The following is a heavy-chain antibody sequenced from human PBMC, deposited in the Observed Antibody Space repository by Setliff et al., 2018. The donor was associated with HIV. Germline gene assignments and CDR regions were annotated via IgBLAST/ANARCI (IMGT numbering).Heavy chain of an antibody. CDR2: INGDGSFT. CDR1: GFTFSSSW. V-gene: IGHV3-74*01. J-gene: IGHJ3*01. D-gene: IGHD3-16*01. Sequence: GGSLRLSCTGSGFTFSSSWMHWVRQTPGKGLVWVSRINGDGSFTSYADSVKGRFTISRDNSKNTLYPQMNSVTGEDTAVYYCTSWGRPRDGFDVWGQGTKVTVSS. CDR3: TSWGRPRDGFDV.